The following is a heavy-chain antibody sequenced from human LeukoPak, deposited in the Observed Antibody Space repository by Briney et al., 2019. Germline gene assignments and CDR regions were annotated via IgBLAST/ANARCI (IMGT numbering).Heavy chain of an antibody. D-gene: IGHD6-19*01. CDR1: GFTFSSYG. CDR2: IWYDRSNK. J-gene: IGHJ6*02. CDR3: ARGPDGYSSGWYPGPYYYGMDV. Sequence: GRSLRLSCAASGFTFSSYGMPWVRQAPGKGLEWVAVIWYDRSNKYYADSVKGRFTISRDNSKNTLYLQMNSLRAEDTAVYYCARGPDGYSSGWYPGPYYYGMDVWGQGTTVTVSS. V-gene: IGHV3-33*01.